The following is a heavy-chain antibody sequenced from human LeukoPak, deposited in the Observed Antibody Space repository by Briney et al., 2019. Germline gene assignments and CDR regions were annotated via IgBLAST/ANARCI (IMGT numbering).Heavy chain of an antibody. CDR1: GYTFTGYY. J-gene: IGHJ5*02. CDR3: AREVGVVAHQGGWFDP. CDR2: INPNSGGT. V-gene: IGHV1-2*02. D-gene: IGHD2-2*01. Sequence: ASVKVSCKASGYTFTGYYLHWVRQAPAQGLEWIGRINPNSGGTNYAQKFHGRVTATRDTSINTAYMELSRLTSDDTASYYCAREVGVVAHQGGWFDPWGQGTLVTVSS.